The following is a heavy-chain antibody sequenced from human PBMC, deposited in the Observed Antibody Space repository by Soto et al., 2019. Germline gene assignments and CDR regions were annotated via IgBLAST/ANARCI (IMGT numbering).Heavy chain of an antibody. V-gene: IGHV3-30-3*01. CDR2: ISYDGSNK. CDR1: GFTFSSYA. J-gene: IGHJ6*02. D-gene: IGHD3-3*01. CDR3: ARDGPLSDYDFWSGYHYYYYGMDV. Sequence: GGSLRLSCAASGFTFSSYAMHWVRQAPGKGLEWVAVISYDGSNKYYADSVKGRFTISRDNSKNTLYLQMNSLRAEDTAVYYCARDGPLSDYDFWSGYHYYYYGMDVWGQGTTVTVSS.